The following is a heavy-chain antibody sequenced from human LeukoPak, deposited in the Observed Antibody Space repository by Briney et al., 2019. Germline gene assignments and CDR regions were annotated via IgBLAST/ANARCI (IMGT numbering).Heavy chain of an antibody. CDR3: ARKYLSGGTSRGWFDP. J-gene: IGHJ5*02. Sequence: GEYLKISCKASGYNFANYWIGWARRMPGKGLEWMGSIYTGDSHTIYTPSFEGRVTISADRSTVYLQWSSLEASDSGIYFCARKYLSGGTSRGWFDPWGQGTLVTVSS. CDR2: IYTGDSHT. D-gene: IGHD1-26*01. V-gene: IGHV5-51*01. CDR1: GYNFANYW.